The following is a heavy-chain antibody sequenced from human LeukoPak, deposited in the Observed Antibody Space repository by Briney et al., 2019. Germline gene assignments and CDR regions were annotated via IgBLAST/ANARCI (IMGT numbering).Heavy chain of an antibody. V-gene: IGHV3-21*01. D-gene: IGHD1-14*01. CDR3: IKGGSRTRDFDAFDI. J-gene: IGHJ3*02. CDR1: GFTFSSYS. CDR2: ISSSSSYI. Sequence: PGGSLRLSCAASGFTFSSYSMNWVRQAPGKGLEWVSSISSSSSYIYYADSVKGRFTISRDNSKNTLFLQMSSLRAEDTAVYFCIKGGSRTRDFDAFDIWGQGTMVTVSS.